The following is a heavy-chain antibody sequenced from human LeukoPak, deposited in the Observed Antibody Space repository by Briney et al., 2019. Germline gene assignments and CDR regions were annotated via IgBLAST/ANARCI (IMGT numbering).Heavy chain of an antibody. CDR3: AIVSPMTTVARGQGAFDI. CDR1: GYTFTNYY. V-gene: IGHV1-46*01. Sequence: AASVKVSCKGFGYTFTNYYMHWVRQAPGQGPEWKGIVNPNDGSTTYAQKFQGRVTMTRDMSTNTVYMELSSLRSDDTAEYFCAIVSPMTTVARGQGAFDIWGQGTMVIVSA. J-gene: IGHJ3*02. CDR2: VNPNDGST. D-gene: IGHD4-23*01.